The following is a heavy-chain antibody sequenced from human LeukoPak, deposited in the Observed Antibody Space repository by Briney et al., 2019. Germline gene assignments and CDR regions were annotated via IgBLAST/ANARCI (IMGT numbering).Heavy chain of an antibody. V-gene: IGHV1-8*01. J-gene: IGHJ5*02. D-gene: IGHD6-19*01. CDR2: MNPNSGNT. Sequence: ASVKVSCKASGYTFTSYDINWVRQATGQGLEWMGWMNPNSGNTGYAQKFQGRVTMTRNTSISTAYMELSSLRSEDTAVYYCARGRGYSSGWYGDWFDPWGQGTLDTVSS. CDR1: GYTFTSYD. CDR3: ARGRGYSSGWYGDWFDP.